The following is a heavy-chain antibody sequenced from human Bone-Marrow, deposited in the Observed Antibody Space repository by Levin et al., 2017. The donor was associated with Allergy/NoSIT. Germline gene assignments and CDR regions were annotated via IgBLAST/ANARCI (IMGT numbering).Heavy chain of an antibody. CDR3: ARDDNYYDSSGYYYFDY. V-gene: IGHV1-18*01. J-gene: IGHJ4*02. Sequence: ASVKVSCKASGYTFTSYGISWVRQAPGQGLEWMGWISAYNGNTNYAQKLQGRVTMTTDTSTSTAYMELRSLRSDDTAVYYCARDDNYYDSSGYYYFDYWGQGTLVTVSS. D-gene: IGHD3-22*01. CDR2: ISAYNGNT. CDR1: GYTFTSYG.